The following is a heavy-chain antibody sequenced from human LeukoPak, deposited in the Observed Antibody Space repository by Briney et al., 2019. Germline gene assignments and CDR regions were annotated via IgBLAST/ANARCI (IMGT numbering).Heavy chain of an antibody. V-gene: IGHV4-4*07. D-gene: IGHD2-15*01. J-gene: IGHJ3*02. CDR3: ARDLVVVAASGDAFDI. Sequence: PSETLSLTCTVSGGSISSYYWSWIRQPAGKGLEWIGRIYTSGSTNYNPSLKSRVTMSVDTSKNQFSLKLSSVTAADTAVYYCARDLVVVAASGDAFDIWGQGTMVTVSS. CDR2: IYTSGST. CDR1: GGSISSYY.